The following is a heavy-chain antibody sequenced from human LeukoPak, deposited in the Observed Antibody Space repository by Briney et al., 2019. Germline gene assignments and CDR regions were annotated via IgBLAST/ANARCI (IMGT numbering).Heavy chain of an antibody. J-gene: IGHJ4*02. CDR2: IDPSDSYT. CDR3: ARLIDSGGWYHFDY. CDR1: GYSFTSYW. Sequence: GESLQISCYGTGYSFTSYWISWGRQMPGKGREWMGRIDPSDSYTNYSPAFQGHVTISADKSISTAYLQWSSLKASDTAMYYCARLIDSGGWYHFDYWGQGTLVTVSS. D-gene: IGHD6-19*01. V-gene: IGHV5-10-1*01.